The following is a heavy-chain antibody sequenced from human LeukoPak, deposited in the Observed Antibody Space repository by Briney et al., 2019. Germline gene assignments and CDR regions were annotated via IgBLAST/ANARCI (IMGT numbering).Heavy chain of an antibody. D-gene: IGHD6-13*01. V-gene: IGHV1-2*04. CDR3: ASSYSSSWYHMDY. J-gene: IGHJ4*02. CDR1: GGTFSSYA. CDR2: INPNSGGT. Sequence: ASVKVSCKASGGTFSSYAISWVRQAPGQGLEWMGWINPNSGGTNYAQKFQGWVTMTRDTSISTAYMELSRLRSDDTAVYYCASSYSSSWYHMDYWGQGTLVTVSS.